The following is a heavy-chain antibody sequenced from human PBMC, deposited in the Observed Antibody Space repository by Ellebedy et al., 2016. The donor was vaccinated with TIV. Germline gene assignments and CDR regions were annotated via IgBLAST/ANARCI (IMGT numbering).Heavy chain of an antibody. J-gene: IGHJ4*02. Sequence: GESLKISXAASGFTFSSYNMNWVRQAPGKGLEWVSYIFSGGTTKYYADSVKGRFTISRDNAKSSLYLQMNSLRDEDTAMYYCSRNLGHYMLSDWGQGSLVTVSS. V-gene: IGHV3-48*02. D-gene: IGHD2-8*01. CDR3: SRNLGHYMLSD. CDR1: GFTFSSYN. CDR2: IFSGGTTK.